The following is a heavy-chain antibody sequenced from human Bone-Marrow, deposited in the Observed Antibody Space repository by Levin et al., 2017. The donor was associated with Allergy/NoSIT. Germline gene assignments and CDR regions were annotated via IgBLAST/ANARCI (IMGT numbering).Heavy chain of an antibody. CDR1: GDSVSSGSYY. CDR2: IYFIGSP. D-gene: IGHD5-24*01. V-gene: IGHV4-61*01. J-gene: IGHJ4*02. CDR3: ARERRSAYNSDY. Sequence: KPGGSLRLSCTVSGDSVSSGSYYWSWIRQPPGKGLEWIGYIYFIGSPNYNPSLKSRVTISRDTSKNQFSLHLTSVTAADTAVYYCARERRSAYNSDYWGQGILVTVSS.